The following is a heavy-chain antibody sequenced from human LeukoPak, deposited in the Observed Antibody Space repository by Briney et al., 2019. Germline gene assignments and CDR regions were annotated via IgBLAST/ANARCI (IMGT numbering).Heavy chain of an antibody. Sequence: SETLSLTCSVSGDSINNNYWSWIRQSPGKGLQWIGDIHSTGGTYYNPSLHSRVTISRDTSNNHFSLTMTSVTAADTAVYYCARLRSTSSYINWFDPWGQGALATVSS. CDR1: GDSINNNY. CDR3: ARLRSTSSYINWFDP. CDR2: IHSTGGT. V-gene: IGHV4-4*09. J-gene: IGHJ5*02. D-gene: IGHD6-6*01.